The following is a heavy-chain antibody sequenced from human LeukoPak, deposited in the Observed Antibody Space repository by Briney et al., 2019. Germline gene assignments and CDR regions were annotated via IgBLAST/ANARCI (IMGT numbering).Heavy chain of an antibody. V-gene: IGHV3-7*01. CDR2: IKQDGSEK. Sequence: PGGSLRLSCAASGSTLSSNWMTWVRQAPGKGLEWVANIKQDGSEKYYVDSVKGRFTISRDNAKNSLYLQMNSLRAEDTALYYCARDKGAFDIWGQGTVVTVSS. CDR3: ARDKGAFDI. CDR1: GSTLSSNW. J-gene: IGHJ3*02.